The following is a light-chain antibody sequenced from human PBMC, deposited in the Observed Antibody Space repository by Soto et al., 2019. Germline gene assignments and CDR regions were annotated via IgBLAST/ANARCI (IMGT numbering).Light chain of an antibody. J-gene: IGLJ3*02. Sequence: YELTQPPSVSVSPGQTARINCSGDALPIQYSYWYQQRPGQAPILVIYKDTARPSGIPERFSGSTSGTTVTLTISGVQAEDEGHYHCQSADTRGNDWVFGGGTQLTVL. CDR3: QSADTRGNDWV. CDR2: KDT. CDR1: ALPIQY. V-gene: IGLV3-25*02.